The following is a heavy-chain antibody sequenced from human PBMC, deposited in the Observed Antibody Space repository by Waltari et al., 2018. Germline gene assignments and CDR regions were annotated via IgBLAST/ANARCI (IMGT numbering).Heavy chain of an antibody. Sequence: EVQLRQSGAELRKPGTPVKISCKASGYTFSDYYIHWVQQAPGKGLQWVGLVDPEDGQAIYAEKCQGRVTRTADTSTDTAYLELSSLTSEDTAVFYCATALGDNTSASRPFHLWGQGTVITVSS. V-gene: IGHV1-69-2*01. J-gene: IGHJ3*01. D-gene: IGHD3-10*01. CDR1: GYTFSDYY. CDR2: VDPEDGQA. CDR3: ATALGDNTSASRPFHL.